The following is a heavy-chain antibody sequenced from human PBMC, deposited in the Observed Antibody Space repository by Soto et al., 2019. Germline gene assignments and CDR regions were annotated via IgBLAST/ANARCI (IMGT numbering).Heavy chain of an antibody. CDR1: GGSISSYY. D-gene: IGHD6-13*01. V-gene: IGHV4-59*01. Sequence: SETLSLTCTVSGGSISSYYWSWIRQPPGKGLEWIGYIYYSGSTNYNPSLKSRVTVSVDTSKNQFSLKLSSVTAADTAVYYCARCRNTSSSWYDYYYYYYMDVWGKGTTVTVSS. CDR3: ARCRNTSSSWYDYYYYYYMDV. J-gene: IGHJ6*03. CDR2: IYYSGST.